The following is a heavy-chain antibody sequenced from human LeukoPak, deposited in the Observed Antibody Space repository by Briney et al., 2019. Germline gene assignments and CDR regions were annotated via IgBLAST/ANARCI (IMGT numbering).Heavy chain of an antibody. J-gene: IGHJ4*02. V-gene: IGHV3-23*01. CDR3: ARALLPDVDY. CDR2: IGGSGGNT. CDR1: GFTFSSYA. D-gene: IGHD2-2*01. Sequence: GGSLRLSCAASGFTFSSYAMSWVRQAPGKGLEWVSAIGGSGGNTYHADSVKGRFTVSRDNSKNTLYLQMNSLRAEDTAVYYCARALLPDVDYWGQGTLVTVSS.